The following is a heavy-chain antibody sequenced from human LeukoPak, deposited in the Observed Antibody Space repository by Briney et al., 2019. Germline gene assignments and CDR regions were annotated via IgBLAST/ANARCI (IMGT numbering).Heavy chain of an antibody. Sequence: GSLRLSCAASGFTFSSYAMSWVRQPPGKGLEWIGSVSYSGSTSYSPSLKSRVTISLDTSKNQFSPKLSSVTAADTAVYYCASHPYSSYYYHLDVWGQGTTVTVSS. CDR3: ASHPYSSYYYHLDV. J-gene: IGHJ6*02. D-gene: IGHD4-11*01. V-gene: IGHV4-39*01. CDR1: GFTFSSYA. CDR2: VSYSGST.